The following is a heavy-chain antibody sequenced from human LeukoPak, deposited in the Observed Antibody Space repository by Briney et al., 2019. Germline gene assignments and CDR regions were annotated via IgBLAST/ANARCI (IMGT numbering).Heavy chain of an antibody. CDR3: ARASADYYDSSGDYYFDY. J-gene: IGHJ4*02. CDR2: ISYDGSNK. Sequence: PGGSLRLTCAASGFTFSSYAMHWVRQAPGKGLEWVAVISYDGSNKYYADSVKGRFTISRDNSKNTLYLQMNSLRAEDTAVYYCARASADYYDSSGDYYFDYWGQGTLVTVSS. CDR1: GFTFSSYA. V-gene: IGHV3-30-3*01. D-gene: IGHD3-22*01.